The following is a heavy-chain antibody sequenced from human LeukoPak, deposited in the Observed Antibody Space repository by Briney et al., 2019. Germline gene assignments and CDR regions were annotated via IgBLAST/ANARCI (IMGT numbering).Heavy chain of an antibody. CDR2: MNPKSGNT. D-gene: IGHD2-15*01. V-gene: IGHV1-8*01. CDR1: GYNFITHD. CDR3: ASYSGGSTRGVDP. Sequence: APVKVSCKASGYNFITHDINWVRQATGQGLEWMGWMNPKSGNTGYAHKFQGRVTMTRDTSTSTAYMELTSLTLEDTAVYYCASYSGGSTRGVDPWGQGTLVTVSS. J-gene: IGHJ5*02.